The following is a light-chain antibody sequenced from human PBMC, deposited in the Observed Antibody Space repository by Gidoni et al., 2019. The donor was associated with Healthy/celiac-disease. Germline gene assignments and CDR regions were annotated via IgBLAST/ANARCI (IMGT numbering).Light chain of an antibody. Sequence: IVMTQSPLSLPVTAGEPASISCRSSQSRLHSTGYNYLDWYRQKPGQSPQILIYWGSNRASGVPDRFSGSVSGTDFTLKISRVEAEDVGVYYCMQALQTPWTFGQGTKVEIK. CDR1: QSRLHSTGYNY. CDR3: MQALQTPWT. CDR2: WGS. V-gene: IGKV2-28*01. J-gene: IGKJ1*01.